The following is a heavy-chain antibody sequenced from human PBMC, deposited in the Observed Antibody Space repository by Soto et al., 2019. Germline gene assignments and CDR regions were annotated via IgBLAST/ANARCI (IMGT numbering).Heavy chain of an antibody. Sequence: GASVKVSCKASGYTFTSYGISWVRQAPGQGLEWMGWISAYNGNTNYAQKLQGRVTMTTDTSTSTAYMELRSLRSDDTAVYYCARAFVFWSGYYHVEWFDPWGQGTLVTVSS. D-gene: IGHD3-3*01. J-gene: IGHJ5*02. CDR1: GYTFTSYG. CDR3: ARAFVFWSGYYHVEWFDP. CDR2: ISAYNGNT. V-gene: IGHV1-18*04.